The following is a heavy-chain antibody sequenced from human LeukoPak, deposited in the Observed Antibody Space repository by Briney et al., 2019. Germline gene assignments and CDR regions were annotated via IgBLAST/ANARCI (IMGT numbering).Heavy chain of an antibody. V-gene: IGHV3-9*01. J-gene: IGHJ3*02. Sequence: GGSLRLSCAASGFTFDDYAMHWVRQAPGKGLEWVSGISWNSGSIGYADSVKGRFTISRDNAKNSLYLQMNSLRAEDTALYYCAKDIWVGLPSNAFDIWGQGTMVTVSS. CDR2: ISWNSGSI. CDR3: AKDIWVGLPSNAFDI. CDR1: GFTFDDYA. D-gene: IGHD3/OR15-3a*01.